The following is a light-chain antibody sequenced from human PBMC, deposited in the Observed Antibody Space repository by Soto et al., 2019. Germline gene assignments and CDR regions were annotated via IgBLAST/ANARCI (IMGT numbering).Light chain of an antibody. CDR2: DAS. Sequence: DIQMTQSPSSLSASLGDRVTITCQANQDVGNFLNWYQHKPGKAPKVVIYDASNLPPGVPSRFSGSGSGTQFAFTISSLQSEDVRTYYCQQYDKQFTLGPGTKADIK. V-gene: IGKV1-33*01. CDR1: QDVGNF. J-gene: IGKJ3*01. CDR3: QQYDKQFT.